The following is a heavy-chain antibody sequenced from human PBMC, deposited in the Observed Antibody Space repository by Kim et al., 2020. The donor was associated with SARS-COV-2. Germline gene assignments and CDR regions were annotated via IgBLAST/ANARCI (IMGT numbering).Heavy chain of an antibody. CDR2: ISYSGNS. Sequence: SETLSLTCSVSGGSIRSGGKFWTWIRQHPAKGLEWIGYISYSGNSHYSPSLRSRVSISLQTSENQFSLELTSVTAADTAVYYCARGQPLDYWGQG. V-gene: IGHV4-31*03. J-gene: IGHJ4*02. CDR1: GGSIRSGGKF. D-gene: IGHD2-2*01. CDR3: ARGQPLDY.